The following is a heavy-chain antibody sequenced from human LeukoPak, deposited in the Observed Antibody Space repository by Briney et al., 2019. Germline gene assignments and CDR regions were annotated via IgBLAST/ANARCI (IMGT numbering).Heavy chain of an antibody. D-gene: IGHD5-18*01. CDR2: ISSSSSSYI. V-gene: IGHV3-21*01. CDR1: GFTFSSYS. CDR3: ARDHTAMVWGIFDY. J-gene: IGHJ4*02. Sequence: GGSLRLSCAASGFTFSSYSINWVRQAPGKGLEWVSSISSSSSSYIYYADSVKGRFTISRDNAKNSLYLQMNSLRAEDTAVYYCARDHTAMVWGIFDYWGQGTLVTVSS.